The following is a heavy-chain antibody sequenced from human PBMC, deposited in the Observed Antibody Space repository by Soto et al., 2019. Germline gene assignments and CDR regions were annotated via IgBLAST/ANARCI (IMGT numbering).Heavy chain of an antibody. CDR1: GFTLSTYW. Sequence: GGSLRLSCAASGFTLSTYWMSWVRQAPGKGLEWVSTISGSGGSTYYVDSVKGRFTISRDNSKNTLYMQMNSLRAEDTAVYYCAKDFFYYSSGFLPYFYYWGKGSLVTVSS. D-gene: IGHD3-22*01. V-gene: IGHV3-23*01. J-gene: IGHJ4*02. CDR3: AKDFFYYSSGFLPYFYY. CDR2: ISGSGGST.